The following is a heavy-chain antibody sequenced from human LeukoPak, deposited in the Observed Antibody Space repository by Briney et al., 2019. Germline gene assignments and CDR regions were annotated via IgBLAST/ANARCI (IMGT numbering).Heavy chain of an antibody. CDR1: GFTFNSYS. CDR3: AKVQSDIVGAMFFSFDV. CDR2: FIGSGSEM. V-gene: IGHV3-21*06. D-gene: IGHD1-26*01. Sequence: PGGSLRLSCGGPGFTFNSYSMTWVRQAPGKGLEWVASFIGSGSEMFYADSLRGRFTISRDNSKNSLYLQMSSLRVEDTAVYYCAKVQSDIVGAMFFSFDVWGQGTMVSVSS. J-gene: IGHJ3*01.